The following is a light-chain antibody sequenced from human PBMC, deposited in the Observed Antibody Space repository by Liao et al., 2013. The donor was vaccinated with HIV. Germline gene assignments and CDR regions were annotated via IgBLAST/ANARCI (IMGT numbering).Light chain of an antibody. Sequence: SYEVTQPPSVSVAPGKTASITCGGDNIGSKPVQWYQQRPGQAPVVVIYYDINRPSGIPERFSGSNSGNTATLTISKVEAGDEAVYYCQVWDNSGYVFGTGTKVTVL. CDR2: YDI. J-gene: IGLJ1*01. CDR1: NIGSKP. CDR3: QVWDNSGYV. V-gene: IGLV3-21*04.